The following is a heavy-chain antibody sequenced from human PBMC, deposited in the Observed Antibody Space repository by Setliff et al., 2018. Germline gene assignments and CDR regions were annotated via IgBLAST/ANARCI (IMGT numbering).Heavy chain of an antibody. CDR3: ARDKTIFGVAYPGY. CDR2: IIPIFGTA. V-gene: IGHV1-69*06. D-gene: IGHD3-3*01. J-gene: IGHJ4*02. CDR1: GGTFSSYA. Sequence: SVKVSCKASGGTFSSYAITWVRQAPGQGLEWMGRIIPIFGTANYAQKFQGRVTITADKSTSTAYMELSSLRSEDTAVYYCARDKTIFGVAYPGYWGQGTLVTVSS.